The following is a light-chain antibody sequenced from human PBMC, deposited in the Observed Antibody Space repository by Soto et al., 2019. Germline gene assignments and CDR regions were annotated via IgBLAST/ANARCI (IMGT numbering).Light chain of an antibody. CDR3: QQFSSYPLT. CDR2: DAS. V-gene: IGKV3-20*01. Sequence: ETMMTQSPDTLSVSLGERATLSCRASQSLRSSLAWYKQKPGQAPRLLIYDASSRATGIPDRFSGGGSGTEFTLTISRLEPEDFAVYYCQQFSSYPLTFGGGTKVDIK. CDR1: QSLRSS. J-gene: IGKJ4*01.